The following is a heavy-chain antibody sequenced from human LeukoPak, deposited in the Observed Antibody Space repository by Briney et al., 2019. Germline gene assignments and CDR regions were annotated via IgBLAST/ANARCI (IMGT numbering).Heavy chain of an antibody. V-gene: IGHV3-23*01. D-gene: IGHD1-26*01. CDR2: ISGSGGST. CDR1: GFTFSSYA. J-gene: IGHJ4*02. CDR3: ANLRIVGVDY. Sequence: PGGSLRLSCAASGFTFSSYAMSWVRQAPGRGLEWVSAISGSGGSTYYADSVKGRFTISRDNSKNTLYLQMNSLRAEDTAVYYCANLRIVGVDYWGQGTLVTVSS.